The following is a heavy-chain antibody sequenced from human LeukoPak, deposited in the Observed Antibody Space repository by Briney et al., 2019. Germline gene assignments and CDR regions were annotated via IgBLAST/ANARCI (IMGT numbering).Heavy chain of an antibody. D-gene: IGHD6-19*01. V-gene: IGHV1-3*01. CDR3: ARAPSSGWYYDY. Sequence: ASVKVSCKASGYPFTNYAMHWVRQAPGQGLEWMGRVNAGDGNTKHSQKFQGRVTITRDTSASTAYMELSSLRSEDTAVYYCARAPSSGWYYDYWGQGTLVTVSS. CDR2: VNAGDGNT. J-gene: IGHJ4*02. CDR1: GYPFTNYA.